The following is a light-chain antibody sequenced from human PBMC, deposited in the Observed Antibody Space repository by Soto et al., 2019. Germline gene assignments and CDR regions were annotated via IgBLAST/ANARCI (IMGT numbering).Light chain of an antibody. CDR3: QQYNNWPPLT. CDR2: GAS. Sequence: EIVMTQSPATLSVSPGERATRSCRASQGVSSDLAWYQQKPGQAPRLLIYGASTRATGIPARFSGSGSGTEFTLTISSLQSEDFAVYYCQQYNNWPPLTFGGGTKVEI. CDR1: QGVSSD. J-gene: IGKJ4*01. V-gene: IGKV3-15*01.